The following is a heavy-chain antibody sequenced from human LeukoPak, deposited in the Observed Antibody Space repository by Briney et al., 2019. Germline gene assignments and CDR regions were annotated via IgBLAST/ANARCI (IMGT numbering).Heavy chain of an antibody. Sequence: GGSLRLSCAASGFTFSDYYMSWIRQAPGKGLEWVSSISRSSNDIYYADSVKGRFTISRDNAKNSLYLQMNSLRAEDTAVYYCARAIYAIGGYFDYWGQGTLVTVSS. J-gene: IGHJ4*02. CDR3: ARAIYAIGGYFDY. CDR2: ISRSSNDI. D-gene: IGHD3-16*01. V-gene: IGHV3-11*06. CDR1: GFTFSDYY.